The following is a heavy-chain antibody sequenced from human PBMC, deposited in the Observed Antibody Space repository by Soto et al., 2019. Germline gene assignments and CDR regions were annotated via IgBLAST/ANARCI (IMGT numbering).Heavy chain of an antibody. CDR2: INPKSGGT. Sequence: ASVKVSCKASGYSFTDYHIHWVRQAPGQGLEWLGRINPKSGGTSTAQKFQGWVTMTTDTSISTASMELTRLTSDDTAIYYCARDSSGWYGLYGMDVWGQGTTVTVSS. V-gene: IGHV1-2*04. J-gene: IGHJ6*02. D-gene: IGHD6-19*01. CDR3: ARDSSGWYGLYGMDV. CDR1: GYSFTDYH.